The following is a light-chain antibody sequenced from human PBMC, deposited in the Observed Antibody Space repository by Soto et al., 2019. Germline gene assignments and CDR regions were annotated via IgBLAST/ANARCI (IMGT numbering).Light chain of an antibody. V-gene: IGKV3-15*01. J-gene: IGKJ1*01. CDR3: QQYNNWPPWT. CDR1: QSVTSK. CDR2: GAS. Sequence: EIMMTQSPATLSVYPGERATLSCRASQSVTSKLAWYQQKPGQAPRLLIYGASTRATGIPARFSGSGSGTEFTLTISSLQSEDFAVYYCQQYNNWPPWTFGQGTKVDIK.